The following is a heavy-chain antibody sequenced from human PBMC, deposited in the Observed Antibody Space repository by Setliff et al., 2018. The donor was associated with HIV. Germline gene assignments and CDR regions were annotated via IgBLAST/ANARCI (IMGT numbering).Heavy chain of an antibody. J-gene: IGHJ4*02. CDR2: IIPIFGTA. V-gene: IGHV1-69*05. CDR1: GGTFSSYA. CDR3: ARGYCSSTSCYGIYYFDN. D-gene: IGHD2-2*01. Sequence: SVKVSCKASGGTFSSYAISWVRQAPGQGLEWMGGIIPIFGTANYAQKFQGRVTITTDESTSTAYMELSSLRSDDTAVYYCARGYCSSTSCYGIYYFDNWGQGTPVTVSS.